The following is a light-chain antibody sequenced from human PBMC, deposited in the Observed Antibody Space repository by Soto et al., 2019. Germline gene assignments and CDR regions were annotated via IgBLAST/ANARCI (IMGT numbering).Light chain of an antibody. J-gene: IGLJ1*01. V-gene: IGLV2-14*01. CDR3: SSYSTSSNLYV. CDR2: EVT. CDR1: SSDIGTYNY. Sequence: QSALTQPASVSGSPGQSITISCTGISSDIGTYNYVSWYQQHPGKAPKIIIYEVTNRPSGVSDRFSDSKSANAASLTISGLQAEDEADYYCSSYSTSSNLYVFGGGTKLTVL.